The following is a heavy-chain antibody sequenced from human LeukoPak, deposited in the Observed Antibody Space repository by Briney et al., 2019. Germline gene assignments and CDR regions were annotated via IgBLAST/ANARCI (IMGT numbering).Heavy chain of an antibody. D-gene: IGHD4-17*01. CDR3: ARDTPDDYGDYVWVVPQNDAFDI. Sequence: PGGSLRLSCAASGFTFSSYAMYWVRQAPGKGLEWVAVISYDGSDKFYADSVRGRFTISRDSSKNTLYLQMNSLRPEDTAVYYCARDTPDDYGDYVWVVPQNDAFDIWGQGTMVTVS. CDR1: GFTFSSYA. CDR2: ISYDGSDK. J-gene: IGHJ3*02. V-gene: IGHV3-30*04.